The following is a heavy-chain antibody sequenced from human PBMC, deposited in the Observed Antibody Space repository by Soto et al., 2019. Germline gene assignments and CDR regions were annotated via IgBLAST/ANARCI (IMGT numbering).Heavy chain of an antibody. V-gene: IGHV3-23*01. CDR2: ISGSGGST. Sequence: GGSLRLSCAASGFTFSSYAMSWVRQAPGKGLEWVSAISGSGGSTYYADSVKGRFTISRDNSKNTLYLQMNSLRAEDTAVYYCAKILSVVVAVTGPYFDYWGQGTLVTVSS. D-gene: IGHD2-15*01. CDR3: AKILSVVVAVTGPYFDY. J-gene: IGHJ4*02. CDR1: GFTFSSYA.